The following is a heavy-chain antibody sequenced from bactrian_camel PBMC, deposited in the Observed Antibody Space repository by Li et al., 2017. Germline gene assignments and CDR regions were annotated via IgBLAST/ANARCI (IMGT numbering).Heavy chain of an antibody. CDR1: GDTIGRYC. CDR3: VRRLWNSDYSFGY. V-gene: IGHV3S9*01. CDR2: IESDGST. Sequence: VESGGGSLRLSCLAPGDTIGRYCMGWFRQIPDKEREGVAGIESDGSTSYADSVKGRLTISRDNAKNTVYLQMNSLKREDTAVYYCVRRLWNSDYSFGYWGQGTQVTVS. J-gene: IGHJ6*01. D-gene: IGHD4*01.